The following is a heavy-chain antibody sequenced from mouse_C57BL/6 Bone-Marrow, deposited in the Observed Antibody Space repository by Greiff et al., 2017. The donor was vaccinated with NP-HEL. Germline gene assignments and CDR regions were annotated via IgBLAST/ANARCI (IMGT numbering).Heavy chain of an antibody. CDR2: IDPTSGGT. D-gene: IGHD2-4*01. CDR3: ARVGRLRRRFYFDY. CDR1: CYTFTSYW. Sequence: VQLQQSVAELVKPGASVKLSCKASCYTFTSYWMHWVKQRPGRGLEWIGRIDPTSGGTKYNEKFKSKATLTVDKPSSTAYMQLSSLTSEDSAVYYCARVGRLRRRFYFDYWGQGTTLTVSS. J-gene: IGHJ2*01. V-gene: IGHV1-72*01.